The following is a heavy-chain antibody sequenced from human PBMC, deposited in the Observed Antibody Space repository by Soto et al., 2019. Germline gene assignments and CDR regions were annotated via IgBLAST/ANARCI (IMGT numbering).Heavy chain of an antibody. CDR2: INPSGGST. V-gene: IGHV1-46*01. CDR3: ARLVVPAAIDY. CDR1: GYTFTSYY. J-gene: IGHJ4*02. D-gene: IGHD2-2*01. Sequence: QVQLVQSGAEVKKPGASVKVSCKASGYTFTSYYMHWVRQAPGQGLEWMGLINPSGGSTSYAQKFQGRVTMTRDTSTSTVYMELSSLRSEDTAVYYCARLVVPAAIDYWGQGTLVTVSS.